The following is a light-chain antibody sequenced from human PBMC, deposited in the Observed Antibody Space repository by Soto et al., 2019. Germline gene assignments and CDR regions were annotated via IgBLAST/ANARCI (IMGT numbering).Light chain of an antibody. CDR3: QQYDRSWT. J-gene: IGKJ1*01. Sequence: EIVLTQSPGNLSLSPGERATLSCRASQSVSHNYLAWYQQKPGQSPTLLIYGASSRATGIPDRFSGSGSGTDFILTISRLEPEDFAVYYCQQYDRSWTFGQGTKV. V-gene: IGKV3-20*01. CDR1: QSVSHNY. CDR2: GAS.